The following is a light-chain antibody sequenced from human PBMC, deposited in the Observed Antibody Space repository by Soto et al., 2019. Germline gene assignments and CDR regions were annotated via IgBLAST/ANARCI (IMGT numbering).Light chain of an antibody. CDR3: QEYTADPQT. CDR1: QSISTW. CDR2: KAS. Sequence: DIQMTQSPSTLSTSVGDRVTITCRASQSISTWLAWYQQKPGKAPKLLIYKASTLESGVPSRFSGSGSGTDFTLTISSLQADDFATYYCQEYTADPQTFGQGTKVDIK. V-gene: IGKV1-5*03. J-gene: IGKJ1*01.